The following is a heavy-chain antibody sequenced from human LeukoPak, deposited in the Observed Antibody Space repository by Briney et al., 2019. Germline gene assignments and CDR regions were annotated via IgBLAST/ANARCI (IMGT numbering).Heavy chain of an antibody. CDR2: ISYDGSNK. CDR3: ARDTLYCSSTSCSYYFDY. J-gene: IGHJ4*02. Sequence: PGRSLRLSCAASGFTFSSYAMHWVRQAPGKGLEWVAVISYDGSNKYYADSVKGRFTISRDNSKSTLYLQMNSLRAEDTAVYYCARDTLYCSSTSCSYYFDYWGQGTLVTVSS. D-gene: IGHD2-2*01. CDR1: GFTFSSYA. V-gene: IGHV3-30*04.